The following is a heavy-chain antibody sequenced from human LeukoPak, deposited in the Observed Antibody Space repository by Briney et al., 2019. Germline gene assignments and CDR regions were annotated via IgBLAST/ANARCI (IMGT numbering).Heavy chain of an antibody. V-gene: IGHV3-49*03. J-gene: IGHJ4*02. CDR1: GFTFGDYA. CDR2: IRSKAYGGTT. Sequence: GGSLRLSCTASGFTFGDYAMSWFRQAPGKGLEWVGFIRSKAYGGTTEYAASVKGRFTISRDDSKSIAYLQMNSLKTEDTAVYYCTRDGWLVDYPYFDYWGQGTLVTVSS. D-gene: IGHD6-19*01. CDR3: TRDGWLVDYPYFDY.